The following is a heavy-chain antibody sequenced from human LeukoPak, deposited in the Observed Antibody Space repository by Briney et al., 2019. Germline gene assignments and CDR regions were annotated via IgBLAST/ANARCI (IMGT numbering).Heavy chain of an antibody. Sequence: ASVKVSCEASGYTFSSYAMNWVRQAPGQGLEWMGWIYTNTGNPTYAQGFTGRFVFSLDTSVSTAYLQISSLKAEDTAMYYCARELAAAAYDAFDIWGQGTMVTVSS. V-gene: IGHV7-4-1*02. CDR3: ARELAAAAYDAFDI. D-gene: IGHD6-13*01. CDR1: GYTFSSYA. J-gene: IGHJ3*02. CDR2: IYTNTGNP.